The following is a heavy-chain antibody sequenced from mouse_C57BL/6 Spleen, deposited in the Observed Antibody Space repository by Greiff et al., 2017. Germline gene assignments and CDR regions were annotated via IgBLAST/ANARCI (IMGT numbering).Heavy chain of an antibody. V-gene: IGHV1-52*01. CDR3: AREGYYYGSKGFDY. D-gene: IGHD1-1*01. CDR2: IDPSDSET. CDR1: GYTFTSYW. J-gene: IGHJ2*01. Sequence: VQLQQPGAELVRPGSSVKLSCKASGYTFTSYWMHWVKQRPIQGLEWIGNIDPSDSETHYNQKFKDKATLTVDKSSSTAYMQLSSLTSEDSAVYYCAREGYYYGSKGFDYWGQGTTRTVSS.